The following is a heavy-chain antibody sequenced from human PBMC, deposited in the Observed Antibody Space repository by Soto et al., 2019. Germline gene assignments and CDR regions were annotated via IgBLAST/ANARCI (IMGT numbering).Heavy chain of an antibody. CDR2: IIPIFGTA. D-gene: IGHD7-27*01. J-gene: IGHJ6*02. CDR1: GGTFSSYA. Sequence: ASVKVSCKASGGTFSSYAISWVRQAPGQGLEWMGGIIPIFGTANYAQKFQGRVTITADESTSTAYMELSSLRSEDTAVYYCARDFWTKWGFQYGMDVWGQGTTVTVSS. V-gene: IGHV1-69*13. CDR3: ARDFWTKWGFQYGMDV.